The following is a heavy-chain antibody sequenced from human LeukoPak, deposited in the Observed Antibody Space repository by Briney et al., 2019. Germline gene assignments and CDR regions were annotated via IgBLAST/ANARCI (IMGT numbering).Heavy chain of an antibody. J-gene: IGHJ5*02. D-gene: IGHD3-10*01. CDR3: ATNILVRDIINWFDP. CDR2: IKPNSGDT. Sequence: ASVKVSCKASGYTFADYYMHWVRQAPGQGLEWMGWIKPNSGDTRSAQKFQGRVTMTRDTSISTAYMELSSLRYDDTAVYYCATNILVRDIINWFDPWGQGTLVTVSS. CDR1: GYTFADYY. V-gene: IGHV1-2*02.